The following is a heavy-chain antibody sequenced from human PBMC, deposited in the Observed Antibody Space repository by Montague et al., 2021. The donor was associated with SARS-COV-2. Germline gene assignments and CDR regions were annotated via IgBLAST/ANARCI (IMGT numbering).Heavy chain of an antibody. J-gene: IGHJ6*02. Sequence: SETLSLTCTVSGGSVSSGSYYWSWIRQPPGKGLEWIGYIYYSGGTNYKPSLKSRVTISVDTSKNQFSLKLSSVTAADTAVYYCARARGQTYYDILTGGGLCVDCANGMDVWGQGTTVTVSS. CDR3: ARARGQTYYDILTGGGLCVDCANGMDV. CDR2: IYYSGGT. V-gene: IGHV4-61*01. CDR1: GGSVSSGSYY. D-gene: IGHD3-9*01.